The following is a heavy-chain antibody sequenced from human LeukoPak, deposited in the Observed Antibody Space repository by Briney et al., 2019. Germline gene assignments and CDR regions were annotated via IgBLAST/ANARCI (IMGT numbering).Heavy chain of an antibody. J-gene: IGHJ4*02. V-gene: IGHV3-7*05. Sequence: GGTLRLSCAASGFTFSSYWMSWVRQAPGKGLEWVANIRQDGSEKYYVDSVKGRFTISRDNAKNSLYLQMNSLRAEDTAVYYCARAKWELLTDYWGQGTLVTVSS. CDR2: IRQDGSEK. CDR1: GFTFSSYW. CDR3: ARAKWELLTDY. D-gene: IGHD1-26*01.